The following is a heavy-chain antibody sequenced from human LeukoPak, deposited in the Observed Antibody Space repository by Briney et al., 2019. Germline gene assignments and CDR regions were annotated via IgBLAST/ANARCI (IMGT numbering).Heavy chain of an antibody. D-gene: IGHD3-22*01. Sequence: GGSLRLSCAASGFTFSSYAMSWVRQAPGKGLEWVGRIKSKTDGGTTDYVAPVKGRFTISRDDSKNTLYLQMNSLKTEDTAVYYCTTEEYYDSRVLDYWGQGTLVTVSS. CDR3: TTEEYYDSRVLDY. CDR1: GFTFSSYA. V-gene: IGHV3-15*01. J-gene: IGHJ4*02. CDR2: IKSKTDGGTT.